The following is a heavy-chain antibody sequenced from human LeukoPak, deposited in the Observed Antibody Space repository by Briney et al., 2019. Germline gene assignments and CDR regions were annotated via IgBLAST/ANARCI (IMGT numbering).Heavy chain of an antibody. CDR1: GGSFSGYY. CDR2: INHSGST. J-gene: IGHJ3*02. CDR3: ARRKLNYYDSSARGAFDI. V-gene: IGHV4-34*01. D-gene: IGHD3-22*01. Sequence: SETLSLTCAVYGGSFSGYYWSWIRQPPGKGLEWIGEINHSGSTNYNPSLKSRVTISVGTSKNQFSLKLSSVTAADTAVYYCARRKLNYYDSSARGAFDIWGQGTMVTVSS.